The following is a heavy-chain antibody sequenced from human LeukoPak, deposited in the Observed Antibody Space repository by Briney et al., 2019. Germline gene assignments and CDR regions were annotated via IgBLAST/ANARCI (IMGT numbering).Heavy chain of an antibody. J-gene: IGHJ4*02. Sequence: SETLSLTCTVSGGSISSGDYYWSWIRQPPGKGLEWIGHIYYSGSTYYNPSLKSRVTISVDTSKNQFSLKLSSVTTADTAVYFCARANGGLAMGVDYWGQGTLVTVSS. CDR1: GGSISSGDYY. D-gene: IGHD1-26*01. V-gene: IGHV4-30-4*08. CDR2: IYYSGST. CDR3: ARANGGLAMGVDY.